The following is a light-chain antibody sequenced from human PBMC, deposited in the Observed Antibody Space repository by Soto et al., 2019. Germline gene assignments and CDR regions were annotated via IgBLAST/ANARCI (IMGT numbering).Light chain of an antibody. J-gene: IGKJ2*01. CDR1: QSVSSY. CDR3: QQRSNWPPRYT. V-gene: IGKV3-11*01. CDR2: DAS. Sequence: EIVLTQSPATLSLSPGERATLSCRASQSVSSYLAWYQQKPGQAPRLLIYDASNRATGIPARFSCSGSGTDFTLTISSLEPEDFAVYYCQQRSNWPPRYTFGHGTKLEIK.